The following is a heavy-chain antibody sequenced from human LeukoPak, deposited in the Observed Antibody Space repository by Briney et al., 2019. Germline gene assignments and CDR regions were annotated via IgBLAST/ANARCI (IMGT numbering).Heavy chain of an antibody. CDR2: INHSGST. V-gene: IGHV4-34*01. J-gene: IGHJ4*02. CDR3: ARSARYNSPLHY. Sequence: SEALSLTCAVYGGSFSGYYWSWIRQPPGKGLEWIGEINHSGSTNYNPSLKSRVTISVDTSKNQFSLKLSSVTAADTAVYYCARSARYNSPLHYWGQGTLVTVSS. CDR1: GGSFSGYY. D-gene: IGHD1-1*01.